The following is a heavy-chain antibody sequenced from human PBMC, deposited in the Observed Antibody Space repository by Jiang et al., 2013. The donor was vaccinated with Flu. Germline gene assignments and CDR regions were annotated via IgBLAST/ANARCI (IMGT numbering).Heavy chain of an antibody. CDR3: AKSGLWGLFDY. CDR1: GGSISSYY. V-gene: IGHV4-59*01. Sequence: GLLKPSETLSLTCTVSGGSISSYYWSWIRQPPGKGLEWIGYIYYSGSTNYNPSLKSRVTISVDTSKNQFSLKLSSVTAADTAVYYCAKSGLWGLFDYWGQGTLVTVSS. CDR2: IYYSGST. D-gene: IGHD3-22*01. J-gene: IGHJ4*02.